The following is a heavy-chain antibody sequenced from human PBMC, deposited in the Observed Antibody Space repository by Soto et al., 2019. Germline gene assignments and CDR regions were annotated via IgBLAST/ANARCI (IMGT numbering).Heavy chain of an antibody. J-gene: IGHJ6*02. V-gene: IGHV1-46*01. CDR3: ARDREMATNYSYYATDV. D-gene: IGHD5-12*01. CDR1: GYIFSSYY. CDR2: INPSGGST. Sequence: GASVKVSCKASGYIFSSYYMHWVRLAPGQGLEWMGIINPSGGSTSYAQKFQGRVTMTRDTSTSTVYMELSSLRSEDTAVYYCARDREMATNYSYYATDVWGQGTTVTVSS.